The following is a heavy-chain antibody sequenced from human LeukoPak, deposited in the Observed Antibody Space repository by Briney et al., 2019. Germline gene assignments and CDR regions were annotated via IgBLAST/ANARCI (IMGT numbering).Heavy chain of an antibody. D-gene: IGHD6-19*01. V-gene: IGHV1-2*02. Sequence: GASVKVSCKASGYRFTGYYMHWVRQAPGQGLEWMGWINPNSGGTNYAQKFQGRVTMTRDTSISTAYMELSRLRSDDTAVYYCARTYLAVALGPLRPWGQGTLVTVSS. CDR3: ARTYLAVALGPLRP. CDR1: GYRFTGYY. J-gene: IGHJ5*02. CDR2: INPNSGGT.